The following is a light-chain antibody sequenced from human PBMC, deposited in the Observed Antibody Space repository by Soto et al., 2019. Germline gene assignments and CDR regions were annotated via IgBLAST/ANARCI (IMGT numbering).Light chain of an antibody. CDR1: QTISSW. Sequence: DIQITQSPTTLSGSVGDRVTITGRASQTISSWLAWYQQKPGKAPKLLIYKASTLKSGVPSRFSGSGSGTEFTLPISSLQPEDFATYYCQQLNSYPLTFGGGTKVDI. V-gene: IGKV1-5*03. J-gene: IGKJ4*01. CDR2: KAS. CDR3: QQLNSYPLT.